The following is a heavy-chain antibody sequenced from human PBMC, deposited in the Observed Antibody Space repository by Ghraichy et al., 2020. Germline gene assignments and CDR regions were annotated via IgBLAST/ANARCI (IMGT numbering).Heavy chain of an antibody. CDR1: GFTFSSYA. CDR2: ISGSGGST. CDR3: ANSPGDIAARPEVVY. V-gene: IGHV3-23*01. Sequence: GGSLRLSCAASGFTFSSYAMSWVRQAPGKGLEWVSAISGSGGSTYYADSVKGRFTISRDNSKNTLYLQMNSLRAEDTAVYYCANSPGDIAARPEVVYWGQGTLVTVSS. J-gene: IGHJ4*02. D-gene: IGHD6-6*01.